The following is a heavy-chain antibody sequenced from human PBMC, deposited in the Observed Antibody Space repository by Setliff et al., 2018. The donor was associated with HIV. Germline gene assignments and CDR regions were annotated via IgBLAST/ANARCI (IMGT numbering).Heavy chain of an antibody. D-gene: IGHD6-19*01. J-gene: IGHJ3*01. CDR2: IIGNSSAI. V-gene: IGHV3-48*01. Sequence: GGSLRLSCAASGFTFRSYNMNWVRLAPGKGLEWVSYIIGNSSAIYYTDSVKGRFTISRDNAKNSLYLQMNSVKVDDTAVYFCASQGLGYWGQGTMVTVSS. CDR1: GFTFRSYN. CDR3: ASQGLGY.